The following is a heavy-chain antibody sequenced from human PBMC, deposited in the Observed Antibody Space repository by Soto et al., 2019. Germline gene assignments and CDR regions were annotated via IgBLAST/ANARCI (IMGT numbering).Heavy chain of an antibody. J-gene: IGHJ6*02. CDR1: GGTFSSYA. CDR2: IIPIFGTA. Sequence: QVQLVQSGAEVKKPGSSVKVSCKASGGTFSSYAISWVRQAPGQGLEWMGGIIPIFGTANYAQKFQGRVTINADESTITAYRELSSVRSEDTGEYYCARDGGEKGYYYYGMDVWGQGTTVTVSS. CDR3: ARDGGEKGYYYYGMDV. V-gene: IGHV1-69*01. D-gene: IGHD3-16*01.